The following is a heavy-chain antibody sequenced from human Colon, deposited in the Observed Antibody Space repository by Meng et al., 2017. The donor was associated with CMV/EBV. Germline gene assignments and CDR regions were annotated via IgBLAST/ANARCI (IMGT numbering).Heavy chain of an antibody. CDR3: ARRERSSSRDWGY. V-gene: IGHV5-51*01. D-gene: IGHD6-6*01. Sequence: GGSLRLSCKGSGYSFTSYWIGWVRQMPGKGLEWMGIIYPGDSDTRYSPSFQGQVTISADKSISTAYLQWSSLKASDTAMYYCARRERSSSRDWGYWGQGTLVTVSS. J-gene: IGHJ4*02. CDR1: GYSFTSYW. CDR2: IYPGDSDT.